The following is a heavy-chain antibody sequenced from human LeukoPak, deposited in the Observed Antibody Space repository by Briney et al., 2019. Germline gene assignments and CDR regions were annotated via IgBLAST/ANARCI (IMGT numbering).Heavy chain of an antibody. V-gene: IGHV1-69*01. CDR1: GGTLSIYA. J-gene: IGHJ4*02. CDR2: IIPIFSTA. Sequence: SVKVSCKASGGTLSIYAISWVRQAPGQGLEWMGGIIPIFSTANYAQKFQGRVTITADESTSTAYMELSSLRSEDTAVYYCARVRCSSTSCYSSGHFDYWGQGTLVTVSS. D-gene: IGHD2-2*01. CDR3: ARVRCSSTSCYSSGHFDY.